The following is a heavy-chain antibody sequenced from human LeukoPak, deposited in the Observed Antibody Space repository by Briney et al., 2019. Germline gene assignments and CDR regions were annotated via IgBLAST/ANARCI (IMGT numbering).Heavy chain of an antibody. V-gene: IGHV3-21*01. CDR3: AREDSGSYTVYYYYGMDV. Sequence: GGSLRLSCAASGFTFSSYSMNWVRQAPGKGLEWVSSISSSSSYIYYADSVKGRFTISRDNAKNSLYLQMNSLRAEDTAVYYCAREDSGSYTVYYYYGMDVWGQGTTVTVFS. D-gene: IGHD1-26*01. CDR2: ISSSSSYI. J-gene: IGHJ6*02. CDR1: GFTFSSYS.